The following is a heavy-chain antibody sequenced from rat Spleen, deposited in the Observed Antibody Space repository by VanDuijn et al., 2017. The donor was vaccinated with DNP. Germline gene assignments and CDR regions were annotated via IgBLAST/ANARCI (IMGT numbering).Heavy chain of an antibody. Sequence: EVQLVESGGGLVQPGRSLKLSCAASGFIFRNYDMTWVRQAPTKGLEWVASISASGGSTSYRDSVKGRFTISRDNAKSTLYLQMDSLRSEDTATYYCTTDFERGYWGQGVMVTVSS. CDR1: GFIFRNYD. CDR3: TTDFERGY. CDR2: ISASGGST. J-gene: IGHJ2*01. D-gene: IGHD1-11*01. V-gene: IGHV5-27*01.